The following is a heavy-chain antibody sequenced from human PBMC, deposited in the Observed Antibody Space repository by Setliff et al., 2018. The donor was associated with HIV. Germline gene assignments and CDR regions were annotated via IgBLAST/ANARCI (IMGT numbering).Heavy chain of an antibody. J-gene: IGHJ4*02. CDR1: GFTLSSNH. Sequence: GGSLRLSCAASGFTLSSNHMTWVRQAPGKGLEWVASISPDGNRYHCVGSVKGRFTASRDNAKNTLYLQMDTLTVEDTALYYCATSAPRGHSAYIWGSDYFDYWGQGALVTVSS. CDR3: ATSAPRGHSAYIWGSDYFDY. V-gene: IGHV3-7*01. D-gene: IGHD5-12*01. CDR2: ISPDGNRY.